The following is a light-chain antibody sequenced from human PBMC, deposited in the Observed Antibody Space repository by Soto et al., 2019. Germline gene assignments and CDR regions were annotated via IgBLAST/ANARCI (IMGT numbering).Light chain of an antibody. CDR2: GAS. CDR3: QQYNNLPPVT. J-gene: IGKJ5*01. CDR1: QSVSSN. Sequence: EIVMTQSPATLSVSPGERATLSCRASQSVSSNLAWYQQKPGQAPRLLIYGASTRATGIPARFSGSGPGTEFTLTISSLQSEDFAVYYCQQYNNLPPVTFGQGTRLEIK. V-gene: IGKV3-15*01.